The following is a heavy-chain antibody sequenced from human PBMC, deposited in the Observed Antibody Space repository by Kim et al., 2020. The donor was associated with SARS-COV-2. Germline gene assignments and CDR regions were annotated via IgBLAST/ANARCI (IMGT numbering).Heavy chain of an antibody. CDR2: INHSGST. J-gene: IGHJ4*02. CDR1: GGSFSGYY. Sequence: SETLSLTCAVYGGSFSGYYWSWIRQPPGKGLEWIGEINHSGSTNYNPSLKSRVTISVDTSKNQFSLKLSSVTAADTAVYYCARHGRAAAGRSKFDYWGQGTLVTVSS. D-gene: IGHD6-13*01. CDR3: ARHGRAAAGRSKFDY. V-gene: IGHV4-34*01.